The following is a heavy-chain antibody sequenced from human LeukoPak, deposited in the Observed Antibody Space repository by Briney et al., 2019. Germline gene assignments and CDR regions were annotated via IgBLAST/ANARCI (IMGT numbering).Heavy chain of an antibody. V-gene: IGHV4-39*01. CDR1: GASISSSTYY. CDR3: ATPGSSGYYYLY. Sequence: PSETLSLTCTVSGASISSSTYYWGWIRQPPGEGLEWIGYTYYSSSTYYNPALKSRATISVDTSKNQFSLMLNSVTAAGTAVYYCATPGSSGYYYLYWGEGTLGTVSS. CDR2: TYYSSST. D-gene: IGHD3-22*01. J-gene: IGHJ4*02.